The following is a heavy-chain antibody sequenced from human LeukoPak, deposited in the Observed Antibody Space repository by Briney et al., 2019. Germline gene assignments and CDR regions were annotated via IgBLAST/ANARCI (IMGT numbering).Heavy chain of an antibody. D-gene: IGHD3-10*01. V-gene: IGHV3-74*01. CDR3: VKDFGGELDS. CDR1: GFTFSSYW. CDR2: MNTDGSTT. J-gene: IGHJ5*01. Sequence: GGSLRLSCVASGFTFSSYWMHWVRQAPGKGLVWVSGMNTDGSTTRHADSVKGRFTISRDNAKNTLYLQMNSLRAEDTAVYYCVKDFGGELDSWGQGTLVTVSS.